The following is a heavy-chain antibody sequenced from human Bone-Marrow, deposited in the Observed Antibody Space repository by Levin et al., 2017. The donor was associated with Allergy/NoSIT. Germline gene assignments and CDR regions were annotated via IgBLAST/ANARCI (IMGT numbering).Heavy chain of an antibody. Sequence: AGGSLRLSCRAPGFTFHTSAMTWVRQAPGKGLAWVSAIGGSGDITSYADSVKGRFTVSRDNSKNILFLQMDNLRVEDTAVFYCVKGSSGWFQEEDSWGQGTLLTVSS. CDR2: IGGSGDIT. CDR3: VKGSSGWFQEEDS. CDR1: GFTFHTSA. D-gene: IGHD6-19*01. V-gene: IGHV3-23*01. J-gene: IGHJ4*02.